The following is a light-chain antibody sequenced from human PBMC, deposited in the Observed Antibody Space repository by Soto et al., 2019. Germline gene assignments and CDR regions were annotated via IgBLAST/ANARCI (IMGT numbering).Light chain of an antibody. J-gene: IGLJ1*01. Sequence: QSVLTQSPSASGSPGQSVTISCTGTSSDIGGYNSVSWYQQHPGKAPKVMIYDVTKRPSGVPDRFSGSKSGNTASLTVSALQAEDEADYYCSSYTDTKSLVFGTGTKGTVL. V-gene: IGLV2-8*01. CDR1: SSDIGGYNS. CDR3: SSYTDTKSLV. CDR2: DVT.